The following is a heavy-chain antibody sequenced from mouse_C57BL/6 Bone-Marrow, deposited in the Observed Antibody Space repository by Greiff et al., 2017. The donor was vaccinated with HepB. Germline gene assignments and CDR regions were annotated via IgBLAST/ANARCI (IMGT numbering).Heavy chain of an antibody. CDR1: GYTFTSYW. D-gene: IGHD2-13*01. J-gene: IGHJ1*03. Sequence: QVQLQQPGAELVKPGASVKLSCKASGYTFTSYWMQWVKQRPGQGLEWIGEIDPSDSYTNYTQKFKGKATLTVDTSSSTSYMQLSSLTSEDSAVYYCARYVWVNWYFDVWGTGTTVTVSS. CDR3: ARYVWVNWYFDV. CDR2: IDPSDSYT. V-gene: IGHV1-50*01.